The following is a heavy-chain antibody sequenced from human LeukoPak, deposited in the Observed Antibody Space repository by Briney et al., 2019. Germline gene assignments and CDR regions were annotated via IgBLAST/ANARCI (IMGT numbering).Heavy chain of an antibody. J-gene: IGHJ6*02. CDR1: RGSISSSSYY. CDR2: IYYSGST. D-gene: IGHD4-23*01. CDR3: ATVADSRGYYYGMDV. Sequence: SETLSLTCTVSRGSISSSSYYWGWIRQPPGKGLEWIGSIYYSGSTYYNPSLKSRVTISVDTSQNQFSLKLSSVTAAETAVYYCATVADSRGYYYGMDVWGQGTTVTVSS. V-gene: IGHV4-39*01.